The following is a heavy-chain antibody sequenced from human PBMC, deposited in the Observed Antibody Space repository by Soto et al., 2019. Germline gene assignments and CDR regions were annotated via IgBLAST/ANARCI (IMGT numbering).Heavy chain of an antibody. CDR2: IPQDGVDG. J-gene: IGHJ6*02. V-gene: IGHV3-7*03. Sequence: GGSLRLSCEVSGFTFSMYSMSWVRQSPGKGLEWVAKIPQDGVDGHYADSVKGRFTISRDNGKNSLYLQLNNLRAEDTAVYYCSRDHLILPAHDFFYGSDVWGRGATVTVSS. CDR3: SRDHLILPAHDFFYGSDV. D-gene: IGHD2-21*02. CDR1: GFTFSMYS.